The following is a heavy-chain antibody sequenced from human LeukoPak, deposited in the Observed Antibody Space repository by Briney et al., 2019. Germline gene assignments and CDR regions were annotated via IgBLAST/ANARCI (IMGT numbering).Heavy chain of an antibody. Sequence: GGSLRLSCAASGFTFSHYSMNWVRQAPGKGLEWVSGISGSGGTTYSADSVKGRFSISRDNSKNTLNLQMNSLRVEDTAVYYCAKLRVGGLRGGSFDYWGQGTLVTVSS. CDR1: GFTFSHYS. V-gene: IGHV3-23*01. J-gene: IGHJ4*02. CDR3: AKLRVGGLRGGSFDY. CDR2: ISGSGGTT. D-gene: IGHD3-16*01.